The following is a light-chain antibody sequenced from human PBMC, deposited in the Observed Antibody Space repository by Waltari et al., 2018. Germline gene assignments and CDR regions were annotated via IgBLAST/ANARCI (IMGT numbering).Light chain of an antibody. Sequence: EIVLTQSPDTLSLSPGERATLSCRASQTVSSAFLAWYQQKPGQAPRLLIHGVFNRAPGISDRFSGSGSGTDFTLTISRLEPEDFAVYYCQQWGGSSPPYTFGQGTKLEIK. CDR1: QTVSSAF. V-gene: IGKV3-20*01. CDR2: GVF. CDR3: QQWGGSSPPYT. J-gene: IGKJ2*01.